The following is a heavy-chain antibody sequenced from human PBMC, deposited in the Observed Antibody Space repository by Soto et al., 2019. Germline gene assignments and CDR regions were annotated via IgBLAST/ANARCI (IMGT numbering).Heavy chain of an antibody. CDR1: SGSLSDHY. D-gene: IGHD1-26*01. Sequence: ETLSLTCSVFSGSLSDHYWTWVRQSPGKGLEWIGEIHPSGSTDSSASLKSRVALSLDTSKNQFSLNLASVTAADTAVYYCAREGPKGYFEIEPWGQGTLVTVSS. V-gene: IGHV4-34*01. CDR3: AREGPKGYFEIEP. J-gene: IGHJ1*01. CDR2: IHPSGST.